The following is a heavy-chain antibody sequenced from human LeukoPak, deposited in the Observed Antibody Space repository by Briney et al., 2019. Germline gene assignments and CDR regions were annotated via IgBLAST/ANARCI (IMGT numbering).Heavy chain of an antibody. CDR3: ARNNGMDV. J-gene: IGHJ6*02. CDR1: GFALSSHW. CDR2: VNRDGSET. Sequence: GGSLRLSCAASGFALSSHWMTWVRQVPGRGPEWVANVNRDGSETYYLDSVKGRITISKDNAKNSLYLQMNSLRAEDTALYHCARNNGMDVWGQGTTVIVSS. V-gene: IGHV3-7*03.